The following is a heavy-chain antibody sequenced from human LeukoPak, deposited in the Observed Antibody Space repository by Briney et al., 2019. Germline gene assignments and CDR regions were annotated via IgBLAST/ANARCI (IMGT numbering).Heavy chain of an antibody. CDR2: FDPEDGET. V-gene: IGHV1-24*01. CDR1: GYTLTELS. J-gene: IGHJ2*01. D-gene: IGHD3-10*01. Sequence: ASVEVSCKVSGYTLTELSMHWVRQAPGKGLEWMGGFDPEDGETIYAQKFQGRVTMTEDTSTDTAYMELSSLRSEDTAVYYCATGVGVVRGVPYWYFDLWGRGTLVTVSS. CDR3: ATGVGVVRGVPYWYFDL.